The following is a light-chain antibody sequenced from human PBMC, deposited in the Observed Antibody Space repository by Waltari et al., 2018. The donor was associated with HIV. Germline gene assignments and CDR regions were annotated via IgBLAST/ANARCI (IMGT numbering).Light chain of an antibody. J-gene: IGLJ3*02. CDR1: SSDIGAYEY. Sequence: QSALTQPASVSGSPGQSITISCTGTSSDIGAYEYVSWYRQHPDQAHHLLICDVFYRPSVVSQPSAGCKSGNTASLTVAGLQAEDEAVYSCSSYTTTNAIMFGGGTKLTVL. CDR2: DVF. V-gene: IGLV2-14*03. CDR3: SSYTTTNAIM.